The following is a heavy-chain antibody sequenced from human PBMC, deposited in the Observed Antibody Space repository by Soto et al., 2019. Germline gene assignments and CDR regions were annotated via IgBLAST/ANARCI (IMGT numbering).Heavy chain of an antibody. V-gene: IGHV4-31*03. CDR1: GGSISSGGYY. CDR2: IYYSGST. J-gene: IGHJ4*02. CDR3: ARASRIKLWFDY. Sequence: SETLSLTCTVSGGSISSGGYYWSWIRQHPGKGLEWIGYIYYSGSTYYNPSLKSRVTISVDTSKNQFSLKLSSVTAADTAVYYGARASRIKLWFDYWGKGTLVTVS. D-gene: IGHD5-18*01.